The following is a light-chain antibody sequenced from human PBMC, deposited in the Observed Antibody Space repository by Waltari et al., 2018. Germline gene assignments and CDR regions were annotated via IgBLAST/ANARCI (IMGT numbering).Light chain of an antibody. CDR3: LQYHSFHT. V-gene: IGKV1-5*03. J-gene: IGKJ2*01. CDR2: KTS. Sequence: IQMTQSPSTLSASVGDRVTITCRASQNINNWLAWYQQKPGKAPKLLIYKTSTLQVGVPLRFSGSASGTEFTLTIISLQPDDLATYYCLQYHSFHTFGQGTKLDIK. CDR1: QNINNW.